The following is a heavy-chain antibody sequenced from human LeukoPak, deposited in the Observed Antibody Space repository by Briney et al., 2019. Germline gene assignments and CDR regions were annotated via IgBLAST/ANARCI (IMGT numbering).Heavy chain of an antibody. V-gene: IGHV3-64*01. D-gene: IGHD4-4*01. Sequence: TGGSLRLSCAASGFTFSSYAMHWVRQAPGKGLEYVSAISSNGGSTYYANSVKGRFTISRDNSKNTLYLQMGSLRAEDMAVYYCARAKGMTTVNPYYGMDVWGQGTTVTVSS. J-gene: IGHJ6*02. CDR3: ARAKGMTTVNPYYGMDV. CDR1: GFTFSSYA. CDR2: ISSNGGST.